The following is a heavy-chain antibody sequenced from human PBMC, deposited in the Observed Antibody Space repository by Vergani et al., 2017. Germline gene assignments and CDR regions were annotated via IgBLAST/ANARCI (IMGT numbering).Heavy chain of an antibody. CDR1: GYTFTSYY. J-gene: IGHJ4*02. V-gene: IGHV1-46*01. CDR3: AREGRSGYDFGY. Sequence: QVQLVQSGAEVKKPGASVKVSCKASGYTFTSYYMHWVRQAPGQGLEWMGIINPSGGSTSYAKKFQGRVTMIRDTSTSTVDMELSSLRSEDTAVYYCAREGRSGYDFGYWGQGTLVTVSS. D-gene: IGHD5-12*01. CDR2: INPSGGST.